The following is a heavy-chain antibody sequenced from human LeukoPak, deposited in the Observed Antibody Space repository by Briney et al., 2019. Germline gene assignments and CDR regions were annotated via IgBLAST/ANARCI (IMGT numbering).Heavy chain of an antibody. CDR1: GFTFSSYG. D-gene: IGHD3-10*01. CDR2: INWNGGST. Sequence: PGGSLRLSCAASGFTFSSYGMHWVRQAPGKGLEWVSGINWNGGSTGYADSVKGRFAVSRDNAKNSLYLQMNSLRAEDTALYYCARAPRGDYYGSGHWGQGTLVTVSS. J-gene: IGHJ4*02. CDR3: ARAPRGDYYGSGH. V-gene: IGHV3-20*04.